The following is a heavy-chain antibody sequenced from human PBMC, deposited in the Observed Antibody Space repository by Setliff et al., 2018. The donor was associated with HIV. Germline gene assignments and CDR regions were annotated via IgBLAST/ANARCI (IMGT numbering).Heavy chain of an antibody. CDR1: GYPLTELS. V-gene: IGHV1-24*01. D-gene: IGHD3-22*01. CDR2: FDPEYDKT. J-gene: IGHJ3*02. Sequence: ASVKVSCKVSGYPLTELSIHWVRQAPGKGLEWMGGFDPEYDKTFYAQKFQGRVTMSEDTSTDTAYMELTGLRSEDTAVYYCATRAYDSSGYLRSRVSGAAFDIWGQGTMVTVSS. CDR3: ATRAYDSSGYLRSRVSGAAFDI.